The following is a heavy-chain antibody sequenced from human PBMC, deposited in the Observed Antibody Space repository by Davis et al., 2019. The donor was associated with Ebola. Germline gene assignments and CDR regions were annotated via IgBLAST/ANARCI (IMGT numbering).Heavy chain of an antibody. CDR3: ARDPDRSIWYNAFDV. Sequence: PGGFLRPSFAAPGFTFSSYAMSWVRQPPGKGLEWVSAISGSGGSTYYAESVKARFTIPRDNSKNTLYLQMNSLRAEDTAVYYCARDPDRSIWYNAFDVWGQGTMVTVSS. V-gene: IGHV3-23*01. CDR2: ISGSGGST. D-gene: IGHD6-13*01. CDR1: GFTFSSYA. J-gene: IGHJ3*01.